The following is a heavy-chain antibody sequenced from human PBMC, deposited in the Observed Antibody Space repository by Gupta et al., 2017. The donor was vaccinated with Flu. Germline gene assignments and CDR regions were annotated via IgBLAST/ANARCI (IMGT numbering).Heavy chain of an antibody. J-gene: IGHJ4*02. D-gene: IGHD2-8*01. CDR3: ASYYGYCTNGVGSGYYFDD. V-gene: IGHV4-34*01. Sequence: SWIRQPPGKGLEWIGEINHSGSTNYNPSLKRRVTISVDTSKNQFSLKRSSVTAAETAVYYCASYYGYCTNGVGSGYYFDDWGQGTLVAVSS. CDR2: INHSGST.